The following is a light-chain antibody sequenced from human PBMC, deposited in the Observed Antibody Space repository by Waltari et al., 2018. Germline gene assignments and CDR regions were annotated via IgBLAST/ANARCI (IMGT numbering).Light chain of an antibody. V-gene: IGLV2-8*01. CDR1: SSDVGNYNY. CDR2: EVT. J-gene: IGLJ3*02. CDR3: SSYAGSNNLM. Sequence: QSALTQPPSASGSPGQSVTISCTGSSSDVGNYNYVSWYQQHPGKAPKLMIYEVTKRPSGGPARCSGSKSGNTASLTVSGLQAEDEADYYCSSYAGSNNLMFGGGTKVTVL.